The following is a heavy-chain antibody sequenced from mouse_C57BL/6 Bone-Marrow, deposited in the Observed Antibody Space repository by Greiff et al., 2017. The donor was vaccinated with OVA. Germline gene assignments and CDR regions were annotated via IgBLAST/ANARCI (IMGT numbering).Heavy chain of an antibody. CDR1: GFSLTSYG. Sequence: VKLVESGPGLVAPSQSLSITCTVSGFSLTSYGVHWVRQPPGKGLEWLVVIWSDGSTTYNSALKSRLSISKDNSKSQVFLKMNSLQTDDTAMYYCARHPFSSYVGDAMDYWGQGTSVTVSS. CDR2: IWSDGST. D-gene: IGHD1-1*01. J-gene: IGHJ4*01. V-gene: IGHV2-6-1*01. CDR3: ARHPFSSYVGDAMDY.